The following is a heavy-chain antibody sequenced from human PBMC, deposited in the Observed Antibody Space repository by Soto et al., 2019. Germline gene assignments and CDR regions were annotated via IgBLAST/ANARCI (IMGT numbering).Heavy chain of an antibody. CDR1: GDSISSDYYH. J-gene: IGHJ4*02. V-gene: IGHV4-30-4*08. D-gene: IGHD3-9*01. CDR2: IHHRGST. Sequence: PSETLSLTCTVSGDSISSDYYHWTWIRQSPGKGLEWIGYIHHRGSTHYNPSLQTRVTISVDKSRSQFSLKLNSVTAADSAVYFCARLEGLATISYYFDFWGPGALVTVSS. CDR3: ARLEGLATISYYFDF.